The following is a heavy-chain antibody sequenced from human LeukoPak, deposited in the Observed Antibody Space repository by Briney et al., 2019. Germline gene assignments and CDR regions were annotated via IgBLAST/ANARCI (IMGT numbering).Heavy chain of an antibody. V-gene: IGHV4-34*01. D-gene: IGHD1-26*01. CDR3: ARPRGSYSGGFDY. J-gene: IGHJ4*02. CDR2: INHSGST. Sequence: SETLSLTCAVYGVSFSGYYWSWIRQPPGKGLEWIGEINHSGSTNYNPSLKSRVTISVDTSKNQFSLKLSSVTAADTAVYYCARPRGSYSGGFDYWGQGTLVTVSS. CDR1: GVSFSGYY.